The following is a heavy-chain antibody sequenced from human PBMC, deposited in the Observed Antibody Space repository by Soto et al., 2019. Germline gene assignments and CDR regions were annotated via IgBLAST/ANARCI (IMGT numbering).Heavy chain of an antibody. Sequence: GASVKVSCKASGYTFTSYGISWVRQAPGQGLEWMGWISAYNGSTNYAQKLQGRVTMTTDTSTSTAYMELRSLRSDDTAVYYCARDKLYGDYVYNWFDPWGQGTLVTVSS. CDR1: GYTFTSYG. V-gene: IGHV1-18*01. CDR2: ISAYNGST. D-gene: IGHD4-17*01. J-gene: IGHJ5*02. CDR3: ARDKLYGDYVYNWFDP.